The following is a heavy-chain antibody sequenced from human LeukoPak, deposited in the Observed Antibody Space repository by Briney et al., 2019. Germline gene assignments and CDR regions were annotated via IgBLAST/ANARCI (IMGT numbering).Heavy chain of an antibody. CDR2: ISSSGSTI. J-gene: IGHJ3*02. CDR3: ARRLYIVRGAFDI. Sequence: PGGSLRLSCAASGFTFSDYYMSWIRQAPGKGLEWVSYISSSGSTIYYADSVKGRFTISGDNSKNTVHLQMNNLRAEDTAMYFCARRLYIVRGAFDIWGQGTMVTVSS. V-gene: IGHV3-11*01. CDR1: GFTFSDYY. D-gene: IGHD2/OR15-2a*01.